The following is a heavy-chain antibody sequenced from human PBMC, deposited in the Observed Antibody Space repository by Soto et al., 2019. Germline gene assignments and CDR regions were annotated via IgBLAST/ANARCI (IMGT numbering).Heavy chain of an antibody. D-gene: IGHD5-18*01. CDR3: ARDATGYSYGYYNWFDP. V-gene: IGHV1-69*12. J-gene: IGHJ5*02. CDR2: IIPIFGTA. Sequence: QVQLVQSGAEVKKPGSSVKVSCKASGGTFSSYAISWVRQAPGQGLEWMGGIIPIFGTANYAQKFQGRVTITADESTSTAYMELSSLRSEDTAVYYCARDATGYSYGYYNWFDPWGQGTLVTVSS. CDR1: GGTFSSYA.